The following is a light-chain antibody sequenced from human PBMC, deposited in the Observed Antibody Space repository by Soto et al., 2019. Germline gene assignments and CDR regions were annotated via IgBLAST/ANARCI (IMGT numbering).Light chain of an antibody. CDR3: QQYNNWPPWT. CDR1: QSVSSN. Sequence: EIVMTQSPATLSVSPGERATLSCRASQSVSSNLAWYQQKPGQAPRLLNYGASTRATGIPARFSGSGSGTEFTLTISSLHSADLAVYYCQQYNNWPPWTFGQGTKVEIK. CDR2: GAS. J-gene: IGKJ1*01. V-gene: IGKV3-15*01.